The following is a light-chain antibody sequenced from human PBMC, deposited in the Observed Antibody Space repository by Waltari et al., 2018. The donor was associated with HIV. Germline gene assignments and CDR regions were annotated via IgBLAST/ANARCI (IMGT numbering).Light chain of an antibody. CDR1: VLAKQY. Sequence: YELTQAPSMSVSPGQTAKITCSGDVLAKQYAYWYQQKPGQATVLGIANTTERPSERPWRFSESSSWTTVTLTISGVQAEDEADYRCQSSDDRRPGRFGEGTKITV. J-gene: IGLJ2*01. CDR3: QSSDDRRPGR. V-gene: IGLV3-25*03. CDR2: NTT.